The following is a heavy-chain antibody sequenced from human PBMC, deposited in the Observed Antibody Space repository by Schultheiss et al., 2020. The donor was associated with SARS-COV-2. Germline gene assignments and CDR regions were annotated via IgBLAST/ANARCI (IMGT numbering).Heavy chain of an antibody. D-gene: IGHD6-25*01. V-gene: IGHV3-23*01. CDR2: ISSSGDNK. J-gene: IGHJ1*01. CDR3: ASWVWYSSAWQEYFQH. CDR1: GFTFSSYA. Sequence: GGSLRLSCAASGFTFSSYAMSWVRQVPGKGLKWVSSISSSGDNKYYADSVKGRFTISRDNSKNTLYLQMNSLRDEDTAVYHCASWVWYSSAWQEYFQHWGQGSLVTVSS.